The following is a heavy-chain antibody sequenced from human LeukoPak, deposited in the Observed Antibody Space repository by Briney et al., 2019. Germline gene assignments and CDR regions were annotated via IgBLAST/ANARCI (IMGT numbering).Heavy chain of an antibody. Sequence: PGGSLGLSCSASGFSFNIYSMSWVRQSPGKGLEWIAYTGSMGSTIHYADSVKGRFTISRDNAKKSLYLQMDTLRGDDTAVYYCARVGGRGIDYWGQGSLVSVSS. V-gene: IGHV3-48*01. CDR3: ARVGGRGIDY. CDR2: TGSMGSTI. CDR1: GFSFNIYS. J-gene: IGHJ4*02.